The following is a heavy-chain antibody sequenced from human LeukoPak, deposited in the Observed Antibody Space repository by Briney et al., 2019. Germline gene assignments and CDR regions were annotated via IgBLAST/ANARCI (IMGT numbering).Heavy chain of an antibody. CDR3: ARVKSLLPYYYGMDV. J-gene: IGHJ6*02. V-gene: IGHV4-34*01. CDR2: INHSGST. Sequence: PSETLSLTCAVYGGSFSGYYWSWIRQPPGKGLEWIGEINHSGSTNYNPSLKSRVTISVDTSKNRFSLKLRSVTAADTAVYYCARVKSLLPYYYGMDVWGQGTTVTVSS. CDR1: GGSFSGYY.